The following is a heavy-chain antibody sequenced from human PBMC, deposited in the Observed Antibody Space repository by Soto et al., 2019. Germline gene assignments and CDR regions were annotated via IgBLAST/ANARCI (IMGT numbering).Heavy chain of an antibody. V-gene: IGHV1-69*01. CDR1: GGTFSSYA. CDR2: IIPIFGTA. J-gene: IGHJ4*02. Sequence: QVQLVQSGAEVKKPGSSVKVSCTASGGTFSSYAISWVRQAPGQGLEWMGGIIPIFGTANYAQKFRGRVTITADESTSTAYMELSSLRSEDTAVYYCARLEEAHCGGDCYPEGFDYWGQGTLVTVSS. D-gene: IGHD2-21*02. CDR3: ARLEEAHCGGDCYPEGFDY.